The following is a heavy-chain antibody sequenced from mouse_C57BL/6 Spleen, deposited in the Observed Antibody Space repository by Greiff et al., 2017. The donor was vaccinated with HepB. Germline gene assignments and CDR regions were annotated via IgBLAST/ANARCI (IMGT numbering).Heavy chain of an antibody. CDR3: ARLGLLRAMDY. D-gene: IGHD1-1*01. CDR2: ISNGGGST. V-gene: IGHV5-12*01. CDR1: GFTFSDYY. J-gene: IGHJ4*01. Sequence: DVMLVESGGGLVQPGGSLKLSCAASGFTFSDYYMYWVRQTPEKRLEWVAYISNGGGSTYYPDTVKGRFTISRDNAKNTLYLQMSRLKSEDTAMYYCARLGLLRAMDYWGQGTSVTVSS.